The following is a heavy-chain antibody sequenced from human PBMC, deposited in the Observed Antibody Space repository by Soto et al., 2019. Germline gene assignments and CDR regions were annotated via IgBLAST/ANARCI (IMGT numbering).Heavy chain of an antibody. CDR1: GFTFSSYA. V-gene: IGHV3-23*01. Sequence: GGSLRLSCAASGFTFSSYAMSWVRQAPGKGLEWVSAISGSGGSTYYADSVKGRFTISRDNSKNTLYLQMNSLRAEDTAVYYCAKGSYDILTGYYGGWFDPWGQGTLVTVSS. D-gene: IGHD3-9*01. CDR2: ISGSGGST. J-gene: IGHJ5*02. CDR3: AKGSYDILTGYYGGWFDP.